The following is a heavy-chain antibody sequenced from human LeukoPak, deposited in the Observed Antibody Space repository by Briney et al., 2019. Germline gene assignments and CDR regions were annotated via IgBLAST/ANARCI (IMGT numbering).Heavy chain of an antibody. CDR2: IHFSDGTT. V-gene: IGHV3-23*01. CDR3: AKGGGRPLDDAFDI. Sequence: GGSLRLSCVASGFSFGSYGMSWFRQAPGKGLEWVSTIHFSDGTTYYADSVKGRFTVSRDNSKNTLSLQMDNLRTEDTAVYYCAKGGGRPLDDAFDIWGQETMVTVSS. CDR1: GFSFGSYG. J-gene: IGHJ3*02.